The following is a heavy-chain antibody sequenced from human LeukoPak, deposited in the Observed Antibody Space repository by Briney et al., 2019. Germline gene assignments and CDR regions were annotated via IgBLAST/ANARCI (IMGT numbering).Heavy chain of an antibody. J-gene: IGHJ4*02. CDR2: TNPNSGGT. CDR3: ARSPPTTYHCDY. V-gene: IGHV1-2*02. CDR1: GYTFTGYY. Sequence: ASVKVSCKASGYTFTGYYMHWVRQAPGQGLEWMGWTNPNSGGTNYAQKFQGRVTMTRDTSINTAYMELSRLRTDDTVVYYCARSPPTTYHCDYWGQGTLVTVSS. D-gene: IGHD1-1*01.